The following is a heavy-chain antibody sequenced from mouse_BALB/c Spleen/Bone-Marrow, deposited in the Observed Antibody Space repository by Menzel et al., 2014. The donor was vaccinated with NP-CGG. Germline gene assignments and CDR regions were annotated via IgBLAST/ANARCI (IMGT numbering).Heavy chain of an antibody. CDR2: ISSGSTSI. D-gene: IGHD4-1*01. Sequence: DVMLVESGGGLVQPGGSRKLSCAASGFTFSSFGMHWVRQAPERGLEWVAYISSGSTSIFYLDTVRGRFTISRDNPKNTLFLQMTSLTSEDTAMYYCARGGNWDDFDVWGAGTTVTVSS. CDR1: GFTFSSFG. CDR3: ARGGNWDDFDV. J-gene: IGHJ1*01. V-gene: IGHV5-17*02.